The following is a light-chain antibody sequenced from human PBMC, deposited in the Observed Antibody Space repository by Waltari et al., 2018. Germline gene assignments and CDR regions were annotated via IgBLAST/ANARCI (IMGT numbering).Light chain of an antibody. J-gene: IGLJ1*01. V-gene: IGLV2-14*01. CDR3: SSYTSSDTLV. Sequence: QSALTQPASVSGSPGESITTSCTGTSTDIGGYVYVSWYQQHPDKAPKLTLYEVNRRPSGVSARFSGSRSGNTASLTISGLQAEDAAAYYCSSYTSSDTLVLGTGTKVIVL. CDR2: EVN. CDR1: STDIGGYVY.